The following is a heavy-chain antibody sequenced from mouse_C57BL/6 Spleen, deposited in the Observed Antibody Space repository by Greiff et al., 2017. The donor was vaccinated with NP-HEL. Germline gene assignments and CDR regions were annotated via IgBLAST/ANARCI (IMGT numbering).Heavy chain of an antibody. J-gene: IGHJ4*01. CDR3: TRSLRYYYAMDY. V-gene: IGHV1-15*01. D-gene: IGHD1-1*01. CDR2: IDPETGGT. CDR1: GYTFTDYE. Sequence: VKLMESGAELVRPGASVTLSCKASGYTFTDYEMHWVKQTPVHGLEWIGAIDPETGGTAYNQKFKGKAILTADKSSSTAYMELRSLTSEDSAVYYCTRSLRYYYAMDYWGQGTSVTVSS.